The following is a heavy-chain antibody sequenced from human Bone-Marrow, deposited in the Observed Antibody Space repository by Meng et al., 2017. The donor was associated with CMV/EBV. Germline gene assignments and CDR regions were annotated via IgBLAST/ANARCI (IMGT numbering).Heavy chain of an antibody. V-gene: IGHV1-18*01. CDR2: ISAYNGNT. CDR1: GYTFTSYA. CDR3: ARDRFYERTNYYDNSGYYYVDALDI. Sequence: ASVKVSCKASGYTFTSYAMNWVRQAPGQGLEWMGWISAYNGNTNYAQKLQGRVTMTTDTSTSTAYLELRSLRSDDTAVYYCARDRFYERTNYYDNSGYYYVDALDIWGQGTMVTVSS. D-gene: IGHD3-22*01. J-gene: IGHJ3*02.